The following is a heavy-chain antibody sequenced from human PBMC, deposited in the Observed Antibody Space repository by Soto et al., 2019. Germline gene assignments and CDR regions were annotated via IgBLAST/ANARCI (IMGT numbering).Heavy chain of an antibody. J-gene: IGHJ4*02. CDR3: ARREIQGPIEY. CDR1: GYSISSSNW. D-gene: IGHD1-26*01. V-gene: IGHV4-28*01. Sequence: QVQLQESGPGLVKPSDTLSLTCAVSGYSISSSNWWGWIRQPPGKGLEWIGYIYYSGTTYYNPSLKSRVNMSVYTSKNQFSLKLTSVTAVDTAVYYCARREIQGPIEYWGQGNLVTVSS. CDR2: IYYSGTT.